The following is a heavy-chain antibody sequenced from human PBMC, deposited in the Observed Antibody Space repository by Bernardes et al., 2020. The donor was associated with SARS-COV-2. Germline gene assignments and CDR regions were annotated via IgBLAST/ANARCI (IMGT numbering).Heavy chain of an antibody. V-gene: IGHV3-11*03. J-gene: IGHJ1*01. CDR1: GFTFSDYT. CDR3: ATWWCSGGSCRGYLQH. D-gene: IGHD2-15*01. Sequence: GGSLRLSCAGSGFTFSDYTMSWIRQPPGKGLEWVAHISLSAAYTNYADPVNGRFTISRDNAKNALYLQMDRLSAEDTAVYYCATWWCSGGSCRGYLQHWGQGTQVTVSS. CDR2: ISLSAAYT.